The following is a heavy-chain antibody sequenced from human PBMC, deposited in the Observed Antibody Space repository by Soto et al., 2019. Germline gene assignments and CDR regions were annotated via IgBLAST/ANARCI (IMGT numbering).Heavy chain of an antibody. CDR1: GGSISSSSYH. CDR3: ASAEEGFEETPPYYFDY. V-gene: IGHV4-39*01. CDR2: IYYSGST. D-gene: IGHD3-3*01. J-gene: IGHJ4*02. Sequence: QLQLQESGPGLVKPSETLSLTCTVSGGSISSSSYHWGWIRQPPGKGLEWIGSIYYSGSTYYNPSLKSRVTISVDTSKNQFSLKLSSVTAADTAVYYCASAEEGFEETPPYYFDYWGQGTLVTVSS.